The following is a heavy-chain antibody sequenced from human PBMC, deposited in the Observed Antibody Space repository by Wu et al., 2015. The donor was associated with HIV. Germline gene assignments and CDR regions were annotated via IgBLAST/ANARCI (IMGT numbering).Heavy chain of an antibody. CDR2: VYVGDGN. D-gene: IGHD3-22*01. Sequence: EVQVVQSGAEVNNPGSTVKISCKVSGDTFSDRYIHWVQQAPGKGLEWMGLVYVGDGNKYAAKFQDRVTIAADKSRDTAYMELSSLRSEDTAVYYCATQYYYDSSVLYFQHWGQGHLVHRLL. V-gene: IGHV1-69-2*01. J-gene: IGHJ1*01. CDR3: ATQYYYDSSVLYFQH. CDR1: GDTFSDRY.